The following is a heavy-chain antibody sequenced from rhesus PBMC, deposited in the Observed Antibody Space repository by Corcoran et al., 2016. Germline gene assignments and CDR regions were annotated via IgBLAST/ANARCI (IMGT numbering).Heavy chain of an antibody. J-gene: IGHJ6*01. V-gene: IGHV2S1*01. D-gene: IGHD1-38*01. CDR1: GFSPSTRGMG. Sequence: QVTLKESGPALGKPTQTLTLTCTFSGFSPSTRGMGVGWVRQPPGKALEWLASIYWNDEKYYRTSLKSRLTISKDTAKIQVVLRMTNMDPMDTATYFCARGSITSGTYGLDSWGQGVVVTVSS. CDR3: ARGSITSGTYGLDS. CDR2: IYWNDEK.